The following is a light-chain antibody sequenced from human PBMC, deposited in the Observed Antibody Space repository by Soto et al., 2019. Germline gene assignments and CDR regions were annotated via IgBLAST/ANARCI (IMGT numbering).Light chain of an antibody. CDR3: CSYAGAYIYV. Sequence: QPVLTQPGSVSGSPGESVTISCTGTSTDIGVYNYVYWYQQLPGKAPKLLISDVTKRPSGVPDRFSGSKSRNTASLTISGLQAEAEADYYCCSYAGAYIYVFGTGTKVTVL. CDR2: DVT. CDR1: STDIGVYNY. J-gene: IGLJ1*01. V-gene: IGLV2-11*01.